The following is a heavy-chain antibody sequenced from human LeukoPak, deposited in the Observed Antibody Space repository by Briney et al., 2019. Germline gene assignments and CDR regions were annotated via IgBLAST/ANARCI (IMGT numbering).Heavy chain of an antibody. Sequence: GGSLRLSCAASGFTVSSNYMSWVRQAPGKGLEWVSVIYSGGSTYYADSVKGRFTISRDNSKNTLYLQMNSLRAEDTAVYYCARDDYYYDSTGAFDIWGQGTVVTVSS. J-gene: IGHJ3*02. CDR2: IYSGGST. D-gene: IGHD3-22*01. V-gene: IGHV3-66*01. CDR1: GFTVSSNY. CDR3: ARDDYYYDSTGAFDI.